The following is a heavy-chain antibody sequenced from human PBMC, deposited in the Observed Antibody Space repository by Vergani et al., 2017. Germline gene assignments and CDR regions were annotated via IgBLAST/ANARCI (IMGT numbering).Heavy chain of an antibody. CDR3: GRDAFKGKPDVVDI. CDR1: GFTFPNYD. V-gene: IGHV3-30*19. CDR2: ISIDGSIT. J-gene: IGHJ3*02. Sequence: QVQLVESGGGVVQPGRSLRVSCAGSGFTFPNYDMHWVRQAPGKGREWVAVISIDGSITHYGDSGKGRVTINRDNSKNSLDLQMTSLRGYDTAIYYCGRDAFKGKPDVVDIWGQGTMVTVSS.